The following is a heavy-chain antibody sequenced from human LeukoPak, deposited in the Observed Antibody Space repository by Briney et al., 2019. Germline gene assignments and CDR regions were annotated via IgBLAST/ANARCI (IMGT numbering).Heavy chain of an antibody. Sequence: PGGSLRLSCAASGFTFSSYWTSWVRQAPGKGLEWVANIKQDGSEKYYVDSVKGRFTISRDNAKNSLYLQMNSLRAEDTAVYYCAREGDYAGYSYGFYYYYYGMDVWGQGTTVTVSS. D-gene: IGHD5-18*01. CDR3: AREGDYAGYSYGFYYYYYGMDV. J-gene: IGHJ6*02. CDR2: IKQDGSEK. V-gene: IGHV3-7*01. CDR1: GFTFSSYW.